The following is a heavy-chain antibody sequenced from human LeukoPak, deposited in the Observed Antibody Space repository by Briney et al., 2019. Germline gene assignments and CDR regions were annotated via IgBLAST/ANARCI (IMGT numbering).Heavy chain of an antibody. D-gene: IGHD3-9*01. CDR3: ARDKTYYDILTGPDDPYYFDY. CDR2: IYYSGST. J-gene: IGHJ4*02. CDR1: GGSISSSSYY. Sequence: SETLSLTCTVSGGSISSSSYYWGWIRQPPGKGLEWIGSIYYSGSTYYNPSLKSRVTISVDTSKNQFSLKLSSVTAADTAVYYCARDKTYYDILTGPDDPYYFDYWGQGTLVTVSS. V-gene: IGHV4-39*07.